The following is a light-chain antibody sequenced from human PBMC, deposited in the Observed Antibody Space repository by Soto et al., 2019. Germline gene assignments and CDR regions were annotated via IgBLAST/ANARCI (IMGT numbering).Light chain of an antibody. CDR1: SSHIGAGYD. Sequence: QSVLTQPPSVSGAPGQRVTISCTGSSSHIGAGYDVHWYQQLPGTAPKLNIYGNSNRPSGVPDRFSGSKSGTSASLAITGLQAEDEDDYYCQSYDSSLSGSVVFGGGTKLTVL. CDR2: GNS. V-gene: IGLV1-40*01. CDR3: QSYDSSLSGSVV. J-gene: IGLJ2*01.